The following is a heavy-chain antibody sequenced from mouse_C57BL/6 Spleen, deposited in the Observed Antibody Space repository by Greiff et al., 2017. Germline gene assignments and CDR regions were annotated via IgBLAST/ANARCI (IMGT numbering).Heavy chain of an antibody. J-gene: IGHJ3*01. V-gene: IGHV1-42*01. CDR2: INPSTGGT. CDR3: AYTPIGRYSWFAY. CDR1: GYSFTGYY. Sequence: VQLQESGPELVKPGASVKISCKASGYSFTGYYMNWVKQSPEKSLEWIGEINPSTGGTTYNQKFKAKATLTVDKSSSTAYMQLNSLTSEDSAVYCCAYTPIGRYSWFAYWGQGTLVTVSA. D-gene: IGHD1-1*02.